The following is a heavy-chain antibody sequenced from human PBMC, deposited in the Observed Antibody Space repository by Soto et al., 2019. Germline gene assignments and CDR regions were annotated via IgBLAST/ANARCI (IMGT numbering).Heavy chain of an antibody. CDR1: GFSFSSNW. J-gene: IGHJ1*01. D-gene: IGHD2-21*01. CDR3: FSVAFCY. Sequence: HPGGSLRLSCTASGFSFSSNWMSWVRQAPGKGPEWVANINQDGSEKYCADSVKGRFTISRDNAKNSLYLQMDSLRVEDTALYYCFSVAFCYWGRGTLVTVSS. V-gene: IGHV3-7*01. CDR2: INQDGSEK.